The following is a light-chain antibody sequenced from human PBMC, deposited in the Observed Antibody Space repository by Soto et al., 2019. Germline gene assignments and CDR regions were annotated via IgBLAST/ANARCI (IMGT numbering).Light chain of an antibody. CDR3: QQGYSTTWT. CDR1: QGIRND. V-gene: IGKV1-39*01. J-gene: IGKJ1*01. Sequence: DIQITQSPSTLSSSVGDRVTITCRASQGIRNDLGWYRQKPGKAPNILIYAASNLQSGAPSRFSGSGSGTDFTLTINSLQPEDFATYYCQQGYSTTWTFGQGTKVDIK. CDR2: AAS.